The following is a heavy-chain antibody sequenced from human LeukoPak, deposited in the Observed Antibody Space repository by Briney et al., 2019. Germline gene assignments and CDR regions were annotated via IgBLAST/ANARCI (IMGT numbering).Heavy chain of an antibody. CDR1: GYTFTGYY. J-gene: IGHJ4*02. CDR2: INPNSGGT. Sequence: ASVKVSCKASGYTFTGYYVHWVRQVPGQGLEWMGWINPNSGGTNYAQKFQGRVTMTRDTSISTAYMELSRLRSDDTAVYYCARDRWELHYNYWGQGTLVTVSS. D-gene: IGHD1-26*01. V-gene: IGHV1-2*02. CDR3: ARDRWELHYNY.